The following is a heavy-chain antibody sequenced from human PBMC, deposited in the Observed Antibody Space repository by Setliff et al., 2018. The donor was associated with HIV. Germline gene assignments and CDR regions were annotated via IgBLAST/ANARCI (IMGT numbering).Heavy chain of an antibody. J-gene: IGHJ4*02. CDR3: VRYIGAAAGYIDH. Sequence: SGYSFTSYWIGWVRQMPGKGLEWMGIIHPGDSDTRYSPSFQGQVTISADKSISTAYLQWSSLKASDTAMYYCVRYIGAAAGYIDHWGQGTLVTVSS. D-gene: IGHD6-25*01. CDR2: IHPGDSDT. CDR1: GYSFTSYW. V-gene: IGHV5-51*01.